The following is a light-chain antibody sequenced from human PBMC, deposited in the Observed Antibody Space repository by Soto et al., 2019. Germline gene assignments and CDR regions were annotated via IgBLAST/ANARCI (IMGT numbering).Light chain of an antibody. CDR2: GAS. J-gene: IGKJ5*01. Sequence: EIVMTQSPATLSLSPGERATLSCRASQSVNSNLAWYQQKPGQAPRLLIYGASTRATGVPARFSGSGSGTDFTLTISSLQSGDFAVYYCQQYNNWPPITFGQGTRLEI. CDR1: QSVNSN. V-gene: IGKV3-15*01. CDR3: QQYNNWPPIT.